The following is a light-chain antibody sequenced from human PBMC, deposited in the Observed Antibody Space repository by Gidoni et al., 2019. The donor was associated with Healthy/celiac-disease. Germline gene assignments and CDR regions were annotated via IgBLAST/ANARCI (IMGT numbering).Light chain of an antibody. Sequence: DIQMTQSPSTLSASVGDRVTITCRASQSISSWLAWYQQKPGKAPKLLIYKASSLESGVPSRFSGSGSGTEFTLTISSLQPDDLATYYCQQYNSYSRGTFGQGTKVEIK. J-gene: IGKJ1*01. V-gene: IGKV1-5*03. CDR1: QSISSW. CDR3: QQYNSYSRGT. CDR2: KAS.